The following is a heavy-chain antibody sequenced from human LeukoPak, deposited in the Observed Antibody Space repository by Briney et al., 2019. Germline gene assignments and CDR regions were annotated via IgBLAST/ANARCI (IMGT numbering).Heavy chain of an antibody. CDR1: GFSLSAYE. D-gene: IGHD2-21*01. CDR2: INTGVGSA. V-gene: IGHV3-48*03. Sequence: GGSLRLSCTGYGFSLSAYEFNWVRQAPGKGLEWISYINTGVGSAYYAGSVKGRFTTSRDDANSAVHLEMNSLRDEDTAIYYCARETLGCGGDCFDYWGQGALVTVST. J-gene: IGHJ4*02. CDR3: ARETLGCGGDCFDY.